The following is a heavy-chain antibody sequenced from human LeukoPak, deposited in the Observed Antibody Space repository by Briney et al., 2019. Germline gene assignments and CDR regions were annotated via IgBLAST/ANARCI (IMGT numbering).Heavy chain of an antibody. CDR3: ASAVVQRTDAFDI. D-gene: IGHD1-1*01. CDR2: IKQDGSEK. CDR1: GFTFSSYW. J-gene: IGHJ3*02. V-gene: IGHV3-7*01. Sequence: GGSLRLSCAASGFTFSSYWMSWVRQAPGKGLEGVANIKQDGSEKYYVDSVKGRFTISRDNAKNSLYLQMNSPRAEDTAVYYCASAVVQRTDAFDIWGQGTMVTVSS.